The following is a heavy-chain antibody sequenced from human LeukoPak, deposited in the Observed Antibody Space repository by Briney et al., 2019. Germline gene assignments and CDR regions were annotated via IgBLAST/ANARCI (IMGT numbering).Heavy chain of an antibody. Sequence: PSETLSLTCAVSGGSISSSSWWSWARQPPGKGLEWIGEIYHSGSTNYNPSLESPVTISVDKSKNQFSLKLSSVTAADTAVYYCARDLRFGELSIRYFDSWGQGSLVTVSS. CDR1: GGSISSSSW. V-gene: IGHV4-4*02. D-gene: IGHD3-10*01. CDR2: IYHSGST. J-gene: IGHJ4*02. CDR3: ARDLRFGELSIRYFDS.